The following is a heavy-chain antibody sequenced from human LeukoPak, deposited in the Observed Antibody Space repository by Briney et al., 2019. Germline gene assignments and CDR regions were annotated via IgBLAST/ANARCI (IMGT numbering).Heavy chain of an antibody. CDR2: IQADGGNK. V-gene: IGHV3-30*02. Sequence: GGSLRLSCAASGFTFRNSDMHWVRQAPGKGPEWVAFIQADGGNKYYADSVKGRVTISRDNSKNTLYLQMNSLRAEDTAVYYCAKEVSIISRGLDYWGQGILVTVSS. CDR1: GFTFRNSD. D-gene: IGHD2-21*01. CDR3: AKEVSIISRGLDY. J-gene: IGHJ4*02.